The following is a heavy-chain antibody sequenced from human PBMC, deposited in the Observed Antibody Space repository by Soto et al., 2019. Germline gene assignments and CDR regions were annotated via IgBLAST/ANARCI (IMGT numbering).Heavy chain of an antibody. D-gene: IGHD3-22*01. CDR3: ARGDYFDRRFDY. CDR2: IKQDESEK. J-gene: IGHJ4*02. Sequence: GGSLRLSCAASGFIFSNYWMSWVRQAPGKGLEWVATIKQDESEKYYVDSVKGRFTVSRDNPKNSLYLQLNSLRVGDTVVYYCARGDYFDRRFDYWGQGALVTVSS. V-gene: IGHV3-7*03. CDR1: GFIFSNYW.